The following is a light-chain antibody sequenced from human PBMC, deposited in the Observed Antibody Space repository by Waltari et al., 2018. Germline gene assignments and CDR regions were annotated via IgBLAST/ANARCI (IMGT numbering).Light chain of an antibody. V-gene: IGLV3-21*04. CDR3: QVWDSSSDPV. J-gene: IGLJ2*01. CDR1: KIGSKS. CDR2: YDS. Sequence: SYVLTQPPSVSVAPGKTARITCGGHKIGSKSVPWYQQKPGQAPVLVIYYDSDRPSGIPERFSGSNSGNTATLTISRVEAGDEADYYCQVWDSSSDPVFGGGTKLTVL.